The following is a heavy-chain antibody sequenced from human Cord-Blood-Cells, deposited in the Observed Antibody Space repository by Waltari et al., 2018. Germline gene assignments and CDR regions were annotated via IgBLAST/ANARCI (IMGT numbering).Heavy chain of an antibody. J-gene: IGHJ3*02. CDR1: GGSISSSSYY. D-gene: IGHD2-21*01. CDR2: LYYSVST. CDR3: ASPQCGGDCYDSFDI. V-gene: IGHV4-39*01. Sequence: QLQLQESGPGLVKPSETLSLTCTVSGGSISSSSYYWGWIRQPPGKGLEWIGSLYYSVSTYYNPSLKSRVTIAVDTSKNQFALKLSSVTAADTAVYYCASPQCGGDCYDSFDIWGQGTMVTVSS.